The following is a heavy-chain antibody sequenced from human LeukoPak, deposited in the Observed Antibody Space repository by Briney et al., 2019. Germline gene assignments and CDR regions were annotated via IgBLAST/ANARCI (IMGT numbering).Heavy chain of an antibody. CDR3: AAGYSSGWLFSY. CDR1: GFTFTSSA. CDR2: IVVGSGNT. Sequence: SVKVSCKASGFTFTSSAMQWVRQARGQRREWIGWIVVGSGNTNYAQKFQERVTITRDMSTSTAYMELSSLRSEDTAVYYCAAGYSSGWLFSYWGQGTLVTVSS. V-gene: IGHV1-58*02. D-gene: IGHD6-19*01. J-gene: IGHJ4*02.